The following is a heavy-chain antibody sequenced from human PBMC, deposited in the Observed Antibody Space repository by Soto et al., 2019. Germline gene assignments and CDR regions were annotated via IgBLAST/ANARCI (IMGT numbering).Heavy chain of an antibody. J-gene: IGHJ6*02. CDR1: GGTFSSYA. CDR2: IIPIFGTA. V-gene: IGHV1-69*01. D-gene: IGHD2-2*01. CDR3: ARDETCSSTSCYSRYYYYGMDV. Sequence: QVQLVQSGAEVKKPGSSVKVSCKASGGTFSSYAISWVRQAPGQGLEWMGGIIPIFGTANYAQKFQGRVTITADESTSTAYMELSSLRSEDTAVYYCARDETCSSTSCYSRYYYYGMDVWGQGTTVTVSS.